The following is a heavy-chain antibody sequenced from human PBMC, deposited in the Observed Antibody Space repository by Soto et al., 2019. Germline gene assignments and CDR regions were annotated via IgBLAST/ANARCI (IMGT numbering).Heavy chain of an antibody. CDR2: IHHSGGT. CDR1: GDSISSHDW. CDR3: VRNGYYSLDY. J-gene: IGHJ4*02. Sequence: QVQLQESGPGLVKPSGTLSLTCAVSGDSISSHDWWSWVRQPPNKGLEWIAEIHHSGGTNYNPSLVGRATISGHNSKNQFSLKLISMTAADAATYYCVRNGYYSLDYWGQGTLVSLPS. D-gene: IGHD3-3*01. V-gene: IGHV4-4*02.